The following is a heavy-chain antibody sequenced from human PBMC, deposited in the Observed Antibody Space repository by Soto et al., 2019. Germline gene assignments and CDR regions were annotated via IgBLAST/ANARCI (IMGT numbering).Heavy chain of an antibody. CDR2: ISGSGRNV. V-gene: IGHV3-23*01. D-gene: IGHD2-2*01. CDR1: GFTFSSYA. J-gene: IGHJ4*02. CDR3: ARDESAGSSTSN. Sequence: GGSLRLSCAASGFTFSSYAMSWVRQAPGKGLEWVSAISGSGRNVYYADSVEGRFTTSRDNAKNSLYLQMNSLRVEDTALYFCARDESAGSSTSNWGQGTLVTVSS.